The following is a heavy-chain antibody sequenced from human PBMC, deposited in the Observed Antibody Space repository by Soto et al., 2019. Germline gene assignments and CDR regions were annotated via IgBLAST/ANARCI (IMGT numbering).Heavy chain of an antibody. V-gene: IGHV3-23*01. CDR1: GFTFSSYA. Sequence: EVQLLEPGGGLVQPGGSLRLSCAASGFTFSSYAMSWVRQAPGKGLEWVSAISGSGGSTYYADSVKGRFTISRDNSKNTLYLQMNSLRAEDTAVYYCAKAAITMIVVYTPADYWGQGTLVTVSS. CDR2: ISGSGGST. D-gene: IGHD3-22*01. CDR3: AKAAITMIVVYTPADY. J-gene: IGHJ4*02.